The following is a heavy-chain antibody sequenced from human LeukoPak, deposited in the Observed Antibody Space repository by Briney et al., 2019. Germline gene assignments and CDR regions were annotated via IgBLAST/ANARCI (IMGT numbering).Heavy chain of an antibody. CDR2: INHSGST. V-gene: IGHV4-34*03. D-gene: IGHD4-17*01. Sequence: PSETLSLTCAVYGGSFSGYYWSWIRQPPGKGLEWIGEINHSGSTNYNPSLKSRVTISVDKSKNQFSLRLSSVTAADTAVYYCSRLYGDYGWFDPWGQGTLVTVSS. CDR3: SRLYGDYGWFDP. CDR1: GGSFSGYY. J-gene: IGHJ5*02.